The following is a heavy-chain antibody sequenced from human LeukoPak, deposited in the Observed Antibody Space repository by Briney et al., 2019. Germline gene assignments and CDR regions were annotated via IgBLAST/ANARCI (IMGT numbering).Heavy chain of an antibody. J-gene: IGHJ4*02. CDR1: GGTFSSYA. D-gene: IGHD3-9*01. CDR3: ARDSYDILTGYYIRPFDY. Sequence: SVKVSCKASGGTFSSYAISWVRQAPGQGLEWMGGIIPIFGTANYAQKFQGRVTITADESTSTAYMELSSLRSEDTAVYYCARDSYDILTGYYIRPFDYWGQGTLVTVSS. V-gene: IGHV1-69*13. CDR2: IIPIFGTA.